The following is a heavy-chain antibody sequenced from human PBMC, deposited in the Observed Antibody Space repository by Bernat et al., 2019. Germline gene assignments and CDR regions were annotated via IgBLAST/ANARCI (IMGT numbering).Heavy chain of an antibody. CDR2: ISYDGSNK. CDR1: GFTFSSYA. CDR3: ARGETGGDIVVVVAATL. J-gene: IGHJ4*02. D-gene: IGHD2-15*01. V-gene: IGHV3-30*01. Sequence: QVQLVESGGGVVQPGRSLRLSCAASGFTFSSYAMHWVRQAPGKGLEWVAVISYDGSNKYYADSVKGRFTISRDNSKNTLYLQMNSLRVEDTAVYYCARGETGGDIVVVVAATLWGQGTLVTVSS.